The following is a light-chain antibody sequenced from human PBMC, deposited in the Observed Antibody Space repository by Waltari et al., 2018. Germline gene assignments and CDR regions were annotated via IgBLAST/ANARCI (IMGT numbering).Light chain of an antibody. CDR3: QQYYSPFT. J-gene: IGKJ3*01. V-gene: IGKV4-1*01. CDR2: RAS. Sequence: DIVMTQSPDSLAVSLGERAIINCKSSQSVLYSANNRNYFAWYQQKPGQPPKLLNFRASTRESGVPDRFSGSGSGTDFTLTISSLQAEDVAVYYCQQYYSPFTFGPGTKVDIK. CDR1: QSVLYSANNRNY.